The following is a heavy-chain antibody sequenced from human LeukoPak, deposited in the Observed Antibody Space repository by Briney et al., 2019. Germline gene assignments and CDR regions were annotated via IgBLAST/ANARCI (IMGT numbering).Heavy chain of an antibody. CDR1: GGSISSSSYY. Sequence: SETLSLTCTVSGGSISSSSYYWGWIRQPPGKGLEWIGSIYYSGSTNYNPSLKSRVTISVDTSKNQFSLKLSSVTAADTAVYYCARVGMTFYRKPLWFDYWGQGTLVTVSS. CDR3: ARVGMTFYRKPLWFDY. D-gene: IGHD2-21*01. V-gene: IGHV4-39*07. CDR2: IYYSGST. J-gene: IGHJ4*02.